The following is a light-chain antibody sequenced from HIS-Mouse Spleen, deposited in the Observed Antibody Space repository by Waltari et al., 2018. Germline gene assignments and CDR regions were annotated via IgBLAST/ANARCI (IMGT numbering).Light chain of an antibody. CDR3: CSYAGSSTFFVV. V-gene: IGLV2-23*03. CDR2: EGS. CDR1: SSDVGSYNL. J-gene: IGLJ2*01. Sequence: QSALTQPSSVSGSPGQSLTISCTGTSSDVGSYNLVSWYQQHPGKAPKLMIYEGSKRPAGVSNRFSGSKSGNTASLTISGLQAEDEADYYCCSYAGSSTFFVVFGGGTKLTVL.